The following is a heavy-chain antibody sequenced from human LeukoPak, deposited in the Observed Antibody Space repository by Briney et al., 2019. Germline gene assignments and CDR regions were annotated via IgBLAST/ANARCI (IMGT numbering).Heavy chain of an antibody. CDR2: IWYDGSNK. J-gene: IGHJ4*03. D-gene: IGHD5-24*01. CDR1: GFTFSSYG. V-gene: IGHV3-33*01. CDR3: ARAKDGYFDY. Sequence: PGRSLRLPCAASGFTFSSYGMHWVRQAPGKGLEWVAVIWYDGSNKYYADSVKGRFTISRDNSKNTLYLQMNSLRAEDTAVYYCARAKDGYFDYWGPGTLVTVSS.